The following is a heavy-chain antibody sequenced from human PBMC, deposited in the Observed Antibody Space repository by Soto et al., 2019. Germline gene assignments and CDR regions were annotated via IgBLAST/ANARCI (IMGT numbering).Heavy chain of an antibody. Sequence: GASVKVSCKASGYTFTSYGISWVRQAPGQGLEWMGWISAYNGNTNYAQKLQGRVTMTTDTSTSTAYMELRSLRSDDTAVYYCAVPYGDNGLDAFGIWGQGTMVTVSS. V-gene: IGHV1-18*01. J-gene: IGHJ3*02. CDR2: ISAYNGNT. CDR3: AVPYGDNGLDAFGI. D-gene: IGHD4-17*01. CDR1: GYTFTSYG.